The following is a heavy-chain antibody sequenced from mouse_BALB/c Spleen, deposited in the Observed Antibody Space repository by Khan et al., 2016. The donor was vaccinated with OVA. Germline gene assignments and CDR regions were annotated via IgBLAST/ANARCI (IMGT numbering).Heavy chain of an antibody. CDR3: KRLAYYYDSEWFDY. CDR2: VSTGGSYT. Sequence: EVELVESGGDLVKPGGSLKLSCAASGFTFSTYGMSWVRQAPDKRLEWVATVSTGGSYTYYPDSVKGRFTISRDNAKNTLYLQMSGLRSEDTAMFDCKRLAYYYDSEWFDYWGQGTLVTVSA. CDR1: GFTFSTYG. V-gene: IGHV5-6*01. D-gene: IGHD1-1*01. J-gene: IGHJ3*01.